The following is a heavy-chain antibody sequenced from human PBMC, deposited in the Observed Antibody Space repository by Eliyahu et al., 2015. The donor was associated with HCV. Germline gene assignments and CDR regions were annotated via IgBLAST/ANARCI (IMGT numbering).Heavy chain of an antibody. CDR2: IIPILGIA. CDR3: ARDHCITIFGVVKPYYYYGMDV. J-gene: IGHJ6*02. D-gene: IGHD3-3*01. V-gene: IGHV1-69*04. CDR1: GGTFSSYA. Sequence: QVQLVQSGAEVKKPGSSVXVSCKASGGTFSSYAIXWVRQAPGQGLEWMGRIIPILGIANYAQKFQGRVTITADKSTSTAYMELSSLRSEDTAVYYCARDHCITIFGVVKPYYYYGMDVWGQGTTVTVSS.